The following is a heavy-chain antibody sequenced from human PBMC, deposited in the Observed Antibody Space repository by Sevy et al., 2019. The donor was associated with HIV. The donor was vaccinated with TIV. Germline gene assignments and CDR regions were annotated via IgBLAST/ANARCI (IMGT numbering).Heavy chain of an antibody. V-gene: IGHV1-2*06. CDR1: GYTFTGYY. J-gene: IGHJ3*02. CDR2: INPNSGGT. CDR3: ARASDYDILTGYDAFDI. D-gene: IGHD3-9*01. Sequence: ASVKVSCKASGYTFTGYYMHWVRQAPGQGLEWMGRINPNSGGTNYAQKCQGRVTMTRNTSSSTAYMELIRLRSDDTAVYYCARASDYDILTGYDAFDIWGQGTMVTVSS.